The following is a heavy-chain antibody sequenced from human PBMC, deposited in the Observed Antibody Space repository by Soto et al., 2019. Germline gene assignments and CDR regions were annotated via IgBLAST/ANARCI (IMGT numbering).Heavy chain of an antibody. D-gene: IGHD4-17*01. CDR1: GGTFSSYA. Sequence: QVQLVQSGAEVKKPGSSVKASCKASGGTFSSYAISWVRQAPGQGLEWMGGIIPIFGTANYAQKFQGRVTITADESTSTAYMELSSLRSEDTAVYYCARDTPVGSMSYDYYYYYGMDVWGQGTTVTVSS. J-gene: IGHJ6*02. V-gene: IGHV1-69*01. CDR2: IIPIFGTA. CDR3: ARDTPVGSMSYDYYYYYGMDV.